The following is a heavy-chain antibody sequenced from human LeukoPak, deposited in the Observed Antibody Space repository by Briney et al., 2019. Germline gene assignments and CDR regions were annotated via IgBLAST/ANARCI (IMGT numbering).Heavy chain of an antibody. CDR3: ARGDIVVVPAYFWFDP. CDR1: GGSFSGYY. Sequence: SETLSLTCAVYGGSFSGYYWSWIRQPPGKGLEWIGEINHSGSTNYNPSLKSRVTISVDTSKNQFSLKLSSVTAADTAVYYCARGDIVVVPAYFWFDPWGQGTLVTVSS. D-gene: IGHD2-2*01. V-gene: IGHV4-34*01. CDR2: INHSGST. J-gene: IGHJ5*02.